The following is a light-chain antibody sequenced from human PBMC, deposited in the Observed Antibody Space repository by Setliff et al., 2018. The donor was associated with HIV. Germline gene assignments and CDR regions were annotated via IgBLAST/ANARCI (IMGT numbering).Light chain of an antibody. CDR3: CSYAGNYTMV. V-gene: IGLV2-11*01. CDR2: DVS. J-gene: IGLJ2*01. CDR1: SSDVGGYNY. Sequence: SALAQPRSVSGSPGQSVTISCTGTSSDVGGYNYVSWYQQHPGKAPKLMIYDVSKRPSGVPDRFSGSKSGNTASLTISGLQADDEADYYCCSYAGNYTMVFGGGTKVTVL.